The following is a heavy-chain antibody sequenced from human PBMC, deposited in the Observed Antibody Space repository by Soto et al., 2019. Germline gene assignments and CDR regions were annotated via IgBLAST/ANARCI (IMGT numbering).Heavy chain of an antibody. CDR2: IKQDGSQK. J-gene: IGHJ4*02. Sequence: GGSLRLSCAASGFTFSNHWMSWVRQAPGKGLEWVANIKQDGSQKYYVDSLKGRFTISRDNAKNSVYLQMNSLRAEDTAVYYCARIGYSSSSFDYWGQGTLVTVSS. V-gene: IGHV3-7*01. CDR3: ARIGYSSSSFDY. CDR1: GFTFSNHW. D-gene: IGHD6-6*01.